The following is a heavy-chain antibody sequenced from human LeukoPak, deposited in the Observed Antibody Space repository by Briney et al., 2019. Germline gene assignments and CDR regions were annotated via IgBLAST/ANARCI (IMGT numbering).Heavy chain of an antibody. V-gene: IGHV4-38-2*01. CDR2: IYHSGST. CDR1: GYSISSGYY. CDR3: AARAELGRGRRYYFDY. J-gene: IGHJ4*02. Sequence: KTSETLSLTCAVSGYSISSGYYWGWIRQPPGKGLEWIGSIYHSGSTYYNPSLKSRVTISVDTSKNQFSLKLSSVTAADTAVYYCAARAELGRGRRYYFDYWGQGTLVTVSS. D-gene: IGHD7-27*01.